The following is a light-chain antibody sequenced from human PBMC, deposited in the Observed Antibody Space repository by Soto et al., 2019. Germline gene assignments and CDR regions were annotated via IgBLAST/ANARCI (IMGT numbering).Light chain of an antibody. Sequence: QSVLTQPPSVSAAPGQKVIISCSGSTSNIGSNSVYWYQQLPGTAPKLLIYENDKRPSGIPDRFSGSKSGTSATLGITGLQTGDEADFYCGTWDSSLTVVVLGGGTKLTVL. CDR2: END. J-gene: IGLJ2*01. V-gene: IGLV1-51*01. CDR3: GTWDSSLTVVV. CDR1: TSNIGSNS.